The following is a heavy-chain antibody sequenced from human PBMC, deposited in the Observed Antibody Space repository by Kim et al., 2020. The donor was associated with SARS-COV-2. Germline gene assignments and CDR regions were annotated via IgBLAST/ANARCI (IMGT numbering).Heavy chain of an antibody. Sequence: SETLSLTCTVSGASISNSPYYWGWIRQPPGKGLEWIGSIYYSGITYYNPSLKGRLIMSVDTSKNQFSLKLSSVTAADTAIYSCGRHYRTRGAADGWDVWGRGTTVTVSS. D-gene: IGHD3-10*01. J-gene: IGHJ6*02. CDR1: GASISNSPYY. CDR3: GRHYRTRGAADGWDV. CDR2: IYYSGIT. V-gene: IGHV4-39*01.